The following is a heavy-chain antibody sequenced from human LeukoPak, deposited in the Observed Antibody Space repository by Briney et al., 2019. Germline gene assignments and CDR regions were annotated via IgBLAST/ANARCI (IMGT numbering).Heavy chain of an antibody. CDR2: ISSSSSYI. D-gene: IGHD3-22*01. Sequence: GESLKISCAASGFTFSSYSMNWVRQAPGKGLEWVSSISSSSSYIYYADSVKGRFTISRDNAKNSLYLQMNSLRAEDTAVYYCARDLRYYDSRSDWGQGTLVTVSS. J-gene: IGHJ4*02. CDR1: GFTFSSYS. V-gene: IGHV3-21*01. CDR3: ARDLRYYDSRSD.